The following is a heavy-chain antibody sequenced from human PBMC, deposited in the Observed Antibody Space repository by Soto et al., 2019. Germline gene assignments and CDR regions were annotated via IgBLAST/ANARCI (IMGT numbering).Heavy chain of an antibody. V-gene: IGHV3-23*01. CDR1: GFTISSYA. CDR2: ISGSGGST. J-gene: IGHJ6*02. Sequence: GGSLRLSCAASGFTISSYAMSWVRQAPGKGLEWVSAISGSGGSTYYADSVKGRFTISRDNSKNTPYLQMNSLRAEDTAVYYCAKDREQWLGAGGGDHGMDVWGQGTTVTVSS. CDR3: AKDREQWLGAGGGDHGMDV. D-gene: IGHD6-19*01.